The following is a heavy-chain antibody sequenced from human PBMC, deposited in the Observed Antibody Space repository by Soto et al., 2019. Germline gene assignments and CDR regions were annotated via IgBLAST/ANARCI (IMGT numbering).Heavy chain of an antibody. CDR1: GFTFSDYY. D-gene: IGHD3-3*01. CDR3: ARVERGITIFGVVIPPFDY. J-gene: IGHJ4*02. Sequence: GGSMRLSCAASGFTFSDYYMSWIRQAPGKGLEWVSYISSSGSTIYYADSVKGRFTISRDNAKNSLYLQMNSLRAEDTAVYYCARVERGITIFGVVIPPFDYWGQGTLVTVSS. CDR2: ISSSGSTI. V-gene: IGHV3-11*01.